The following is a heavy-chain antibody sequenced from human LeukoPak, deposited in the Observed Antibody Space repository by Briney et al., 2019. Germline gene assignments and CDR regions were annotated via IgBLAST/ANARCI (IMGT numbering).Heavy chain of an antibody. J-gene: IGHJ4*02. Sequence: GGSLRLSCAASGFTFSSYWMHWVRQAPGKGLVWVSRINSDGSSTSYADSVKGRFTISRDNAKNTLYLQMNSLRAEDTAVYYCARLDPYYYDSSGVGYWGQGTLVTVSS. CDR3: ARLDPYYYDSSGVGY. V-gene: IGHV3-74*01. D-gene: IGHD3-22*01. CDR2: INSDGSST. CDR1: GFTFSSYW.